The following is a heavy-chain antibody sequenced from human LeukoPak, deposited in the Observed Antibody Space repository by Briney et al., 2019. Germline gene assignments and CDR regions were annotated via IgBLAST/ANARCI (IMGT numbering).Heavy chain of an antibody. CDR2: IYHSGST. CDR1: GGSISSSNW. J-gene: IGHJ4*02. CDR3: ARDRAFHY. Sequence: SETLSLTCVVSGGSISSSNWWSWVRQPPGKGLEWIGEIYHSGSTVYNPPLKSRVTISIDESKNQFSLKLNSVTAADTAVYYCARDRAFHYWGQGTLVTVSS. V-gene: IGHV4-4*02.